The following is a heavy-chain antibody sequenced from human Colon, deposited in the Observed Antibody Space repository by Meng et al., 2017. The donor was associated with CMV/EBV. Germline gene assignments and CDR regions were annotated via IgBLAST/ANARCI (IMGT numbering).Heavy chain of an antibody. Sequence: GESLKISCEGSGFPFNSHSMNWVRQAPGKGLEWISYISSSGKDEYYADSVKGRFTISRDNAKNSLYLHMNSLRAEDTAVYYCATVVRFPVGGHYYYHGMDVWGQGTTVTVSS. J-gene: IGHJ6*02. CDR3: ATVVRFPVGGHYYYHGMDV. CDR1: GFPFNSHS. V-gene: IGHV3-21*05. D-gene: IGHD2-21*01. CDR2: ISSSGKDE.